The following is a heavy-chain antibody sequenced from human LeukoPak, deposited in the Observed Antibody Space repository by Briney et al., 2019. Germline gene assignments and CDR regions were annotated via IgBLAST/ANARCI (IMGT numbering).Heavy chain of an antibody. CDR3: ARSLDAFDI. V-gene: IGHV3-7*01. CDR1: GFIFSSYW. Sequence: GGSLRLSCAASGFIFSSYWMSWVRQAPGKGLEWVANIKQDGSEKYYVDSVKGRFTISRDNAKNSLYLQMNSLRAEDTAVYYCARSLDAFDIWGQGTMVTVSS. J-gene: IGHJ3*02. CDR2: IKQDGSEK.